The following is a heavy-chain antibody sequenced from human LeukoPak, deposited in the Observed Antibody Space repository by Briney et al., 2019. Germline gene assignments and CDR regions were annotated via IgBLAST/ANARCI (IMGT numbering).Heavy chain of an antibody. Sequence: ASVKVSCKSSGKTFNTYGISLVRQAPGQGLEWVGWISTENEYTKYADKFQGRVTMTTDTTTNTAYMEMRSLRSDDTAVYYCANVAKGRYSVYCMDVWGKGNTVTVSS. CDR1: GKTFNTYG. J-gene: IGHJ6*03. CDR3: ANVAKGRYSVYCMDV. V-gene: IGHV1-18*01. CDR2: ISTENEYT. D-gene: IGHD2-15*01.